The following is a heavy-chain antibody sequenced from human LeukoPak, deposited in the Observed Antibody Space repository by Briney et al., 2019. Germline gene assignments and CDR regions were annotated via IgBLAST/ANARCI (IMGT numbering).Heavy chain of an antibody. V-gene: IGHV4-59*01. CDR1: GGSFSGYY. Sequence: PSETLSLTCAVYGGSFSGYYWSWIRQPPGKGLEWIGYIYYSGSTNYNPSLKSRVTISVDTSKNQFSLKLSSVTAADTAVYYCAREGYSYGPWPDYYGMDVWGQGTTVTVSS. CDR3: AREGYSYGPWPDYYGMDV. J-gene: IGHJ6*02. CDR2: IYYSGST. D-gene: IGHD5-18*01.